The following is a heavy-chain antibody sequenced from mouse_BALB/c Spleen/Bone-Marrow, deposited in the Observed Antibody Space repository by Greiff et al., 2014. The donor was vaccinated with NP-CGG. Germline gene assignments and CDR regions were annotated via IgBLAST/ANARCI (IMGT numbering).Heavy chain of an antibody. D-gene: IGHD2-3*01. CDR1: GFAFSSYD. V-gene: IGHV5-12-1*01. J-gene: IGHJ4*01. Sequence: EVKLMESGGGLVKPGGSLKLSCAASGFAFSSYDMSWVRQTPEKRLEWVAYISHGGGTTYYSDTVKGRFTISRDNAKNTLYLQMSSLKSEDTAIYYCTRHGGYYPYYYAMDYWGQGTSVTVCS. CDR2: ISHGGGTT. CDR3: TRHGGYYPYYYAMDY.